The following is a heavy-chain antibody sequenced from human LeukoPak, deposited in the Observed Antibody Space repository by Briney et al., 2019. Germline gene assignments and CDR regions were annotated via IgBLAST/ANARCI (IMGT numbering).Heavy chain of an antibody. V-gene: IGHV3-7*01. CDR3: ASQSYARFDP. D-gene: IGHD3-16*01. CDR2: IQPDGREQ. J-gene: IGHJ5*02. Sequence: GGSLRLSCAASGLTFSSRWMSWVRQAPGKGLEWVGNIQPDGREQYPVDSVRGRVTISRDTARNSLFLHMNRLRVEDTAVYYCASQSYARFDPGGQGTLVTVSS. CDR1: GLTFSSRW.